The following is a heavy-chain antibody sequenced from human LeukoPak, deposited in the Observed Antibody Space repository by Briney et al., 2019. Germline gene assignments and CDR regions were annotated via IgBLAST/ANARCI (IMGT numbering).Heavy chain of an antibody. D-gene: IGHD5-18*01. Sequence: PGGSLRLSCAASGFTLGTYWVTWVRQAPGKGLEWVANIEPRGSATYYVGPVKGRFTISRDNAKNSLYLQMNSLRAEDTAVYYCARERPWILTGWFDPWGQGTLVTVSS. J-gene: IGHJ5*02. CDR2: IEPRGSAT. V-gene: IGHV3-7*01. CDR1: GFTLGTYW. CDR3: ARERPWILTGWFDP.